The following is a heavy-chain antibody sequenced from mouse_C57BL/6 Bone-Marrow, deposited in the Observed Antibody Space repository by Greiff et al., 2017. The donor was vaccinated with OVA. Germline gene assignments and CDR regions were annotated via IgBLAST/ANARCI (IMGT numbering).Heavy chain of an antibody. CDR3: TRPVIYYYGSSSLWYVDV. J-gene: IGHJ1*03. D-gene: IGHD1-1*01. CDR1: GYTFTDYE. V-gene: IGHV1-15*01. Sequence: VQLQQSGAELVRPGASVTLSCKASGYTFTDYEMHWVKQTPVHGLEWIGAIDPETGGTASNQKFKGKAILTADKSSSTAYMELRSLTSEDSAVYYCTRPVIYYYGSSSLWYVDVWGTGTTVTVSS. CDR2: IDPETGGT.